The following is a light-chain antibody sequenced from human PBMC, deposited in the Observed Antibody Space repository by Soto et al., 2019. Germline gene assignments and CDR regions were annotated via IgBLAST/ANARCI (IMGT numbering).Light chain of an antibody. CDR3: QQRSDWPVT. CDR1: RGVSSY. J-gene: IGKJ5*01. V-gene: IGKV3-11*01. Sequence: VSTQSPATLSLSPGDRATLSCRASRGVSSYLAWYQQKPGQAPRLLIYDVSNRATGVPARFSGSGSGTDFTLTVSSLEPEDFAVYYCQQRSDWPVTFGQGTRLEIK. CDR2: DVS.